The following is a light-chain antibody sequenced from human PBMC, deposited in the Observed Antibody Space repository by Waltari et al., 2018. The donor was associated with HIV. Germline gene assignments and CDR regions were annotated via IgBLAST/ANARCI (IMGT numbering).Light chain of an antibody. CDR3: QQSSGVPPYT. CDR1: QNISNY. CDR2: AAS. Sequence: DIQMTQSPSSLSSSVGDRVTITCRAGQNISNYLNWYQQKAGKAPKLLIYAASSVQSGVPSRFSGSGSVTDFTLTISSLQPEDCATYYCQQSSGVPPYTFGQGTKLELK. V-gene: IGKV1-39*01. J-gene: IGKJ2*01.